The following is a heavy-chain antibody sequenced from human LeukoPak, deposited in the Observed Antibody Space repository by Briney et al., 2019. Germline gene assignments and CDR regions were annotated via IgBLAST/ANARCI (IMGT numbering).Heavy chain of an antibody. CDR2: IYPRDGST. CDR3: ARGPHYYDSSGYYLHY. Sequence: ASVKVSCKASGYTFTSNYIHWVRQAPGQGLEWMGMIYPRDGSTSYARKFQGRVTVTRDTSTSTVHMELSGLRSEDTAVYYCARGPHYYDSSGYYLHYWGQGTLVTVSS. D-gene: IGHD3-22*01. CDR1: GYTFTSNY. J-gene: IGHJ4*02. V-gene: IGHV1-46*01.